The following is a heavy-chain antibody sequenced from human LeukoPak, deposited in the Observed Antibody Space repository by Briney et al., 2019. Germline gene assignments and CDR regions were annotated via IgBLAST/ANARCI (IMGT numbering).Heavy chain of an antibody. J-gene: IGHJ6*02. D-gene: IGHD5-18*01. CDR3: VRDSRYTMDV. Sequence: GGSLRLSCTASGFTFSMYWMHWVRQAPGKGPVWVSRITSDGSTTIYADSVKGRFTISRDNAKNTLYQQMNSLRAEDTAVYYCVRDSRYTMDVWGQGTTVTVPS. CDR2: ITSDGSTT. V-gene: IGHV3-74*01. CDR1: GFTFSMYW.